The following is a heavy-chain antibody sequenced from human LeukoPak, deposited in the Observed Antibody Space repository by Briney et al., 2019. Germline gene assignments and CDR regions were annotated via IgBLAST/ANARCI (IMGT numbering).Heavy chain of an antibody. V-gene: IGHV4-59*01. CDR1: GGSISSYY. CDR2: IYYSGST. J-gene: IGHJ3*02. CDR3: ARDDYGDFQGAFDI. D-gene: IGHD4-17*01. Sequence: PSETLSLTCTVSGGSISSYYWSWIRQPPGKGLEWIWYIYYSGSTNYNPSLKSRVTISVDTSKNQFSLKLSSVTAADTAVYYCARDDYGDFQGAFDIWGQGTMVTVSS.